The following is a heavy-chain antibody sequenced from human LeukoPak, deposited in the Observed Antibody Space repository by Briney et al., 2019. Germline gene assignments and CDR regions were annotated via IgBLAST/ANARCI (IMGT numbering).Heavy chain of an antibody. D-gene: IGHD3-22*01. CDR2: IYPGDSDT. V-gene: IGHV5-51*01. J-gene: IGHJ3*02. CDR3: ARQPSYYYDSSGYYLFGAFDI. Sequence: GESLKISCKGSGYSFTSYWIGWVRQMPGKGLEWMGIIYPGDSDTRYSPSFQGQVTISADKSISTAYLQWSSLKASDTAMYYCARQPSYYYDSSGYYLFGAFDIWGQGTMVTVSS. CDR1: GYSFTSYW.